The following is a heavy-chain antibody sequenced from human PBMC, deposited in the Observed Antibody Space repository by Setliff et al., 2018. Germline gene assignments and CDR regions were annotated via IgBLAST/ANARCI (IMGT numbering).Heavy chain of an antibody. V-gene: IGHV1-2*02. CDR3: ARISPSYCSKSGCYAAEGY. Sequence: ASVKVSCKTSGYTFTDYFLHWVRQAPGQGLEWLGWINPDSGDTNFAQKFQGRVTMTRDTSITTAYVELHSLRSDDTAVYFCARISPSYCSKSGCYAAEGYWGQGTLVTVSS. CDR1: GYTFTDYF. D-gene: IGHD2-2*01. CDR2: INPDSGDT. J-gene: IGHJ4*02.